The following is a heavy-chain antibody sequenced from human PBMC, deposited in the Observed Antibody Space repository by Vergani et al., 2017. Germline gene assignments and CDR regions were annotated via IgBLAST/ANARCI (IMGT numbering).Heavy chain of an antibody. D-gene: IGHD2-2*01. V-gene: IGHV4-34*01. CDR3: ARGTGYCSSTSCYYYYYYYMDV. Sequence: QVQLQQWGAGLLKPSETLSLTCAVYGGSFSGYYWSWIRQPPGKGLEWIGGINHSGSTNYNPSLKSRVTISVDTSKNQFSLKLSSVTAADTAGYYCARGTGYCSSTSCYYYYYYYMDVWGKGP. CDR1: GGSFSGYY. J-gene: IGHJ6*03. CDR2: INHSGST.